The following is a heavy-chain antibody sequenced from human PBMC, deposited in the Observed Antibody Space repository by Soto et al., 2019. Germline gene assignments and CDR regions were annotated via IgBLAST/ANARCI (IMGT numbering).Heavy chain of an antibody. V-gene: IGHV3-30*03. CDR2: FSYDGHTK. CDR3: TREWSAVTGTPFDL. J-gene: IGHJ3*01. Sequence: ESGGGVVQPEKSLILSCEASGFTFSAFGMHWVRQAPGKGLEWVAGFSYDGHTKYYANPVKGRFSISSDNSRNALYLSMDSLRAEDAAMYYCTREWSAVTGTPFDLWGQGTMVIVSS. CDR1: GFTFSAFG. D-gene: IGHD6-19*01.